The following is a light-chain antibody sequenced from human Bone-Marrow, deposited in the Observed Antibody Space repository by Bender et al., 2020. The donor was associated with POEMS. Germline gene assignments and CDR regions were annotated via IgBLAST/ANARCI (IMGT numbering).Light chain of an antibody. V-gene: IGLV2-14*03. Sequence: QSVLTQPPSVSGSPGQSIAISCTGTSSDVGDYNSVSWFQQHPGKAPKLIIYDVTNRPSGISNRFSGSKSGNTASLTISGLQAEDEADYYCQSFDTSLSGWVFGAGTKLTV. CDR2: DVT. CDR3: QSFDTSLSGWV. CDR1: SSDVGDYNS. J-gene: IGLJ3*02.